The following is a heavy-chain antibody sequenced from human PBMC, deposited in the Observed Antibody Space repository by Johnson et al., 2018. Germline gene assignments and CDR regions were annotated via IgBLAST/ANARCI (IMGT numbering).Heavy chain of an antibody. CDR2: LTSSSTSI. Sequence: QLVESGGGVVQPGRSLRLSCAASGFTFSSYSMNWVRQAPGKGLEWVSSLTSSSTSIYYAASVKGRFTISRDNAKNSLYLQMNSLRVEDTAVYHRARARQGLYYMAVWGKGTTVTVSS. V-gene: IGHV3-21*01. D-gene: IGHD6-25*01. J-gene: IGHJ6*03. CDR3: ARARQGLYYMAV. CDR1: GFTFSSYS.